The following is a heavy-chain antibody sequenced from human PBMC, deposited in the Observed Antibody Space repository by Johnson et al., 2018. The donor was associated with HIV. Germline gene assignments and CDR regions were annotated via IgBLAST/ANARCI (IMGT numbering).Heavy chain of an antibody. CDR1: GFTFPNAW. D-gene: IGHD1-26*01. CDR3: NTDRVDGGGSYYNAFDI. Sequence: EVQLVESGGGLVKPGGSLRLSCAASGFTFPNAWMHWVRQAPGEGLAWVGRIKSKTDGGTIDYAAPVKGRFTISRDDSKNTLYLQMNSLKTEDTALYYCNTDRVDGGGSYYNAFDIWGQGTMVTVSS. V-gene: IGHV3-15*01. J-gene: IGHJ3*02. CDR2: IKSKTDGGTI.